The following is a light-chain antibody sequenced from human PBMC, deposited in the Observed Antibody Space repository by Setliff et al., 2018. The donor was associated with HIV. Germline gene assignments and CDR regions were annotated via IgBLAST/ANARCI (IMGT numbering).Light chain of an antibody. CDR2: DVT. V-gene: IGLV2-11*01. Sequence: QSALTQPASVSGSPGQSIAISCTGTTNDVGAYNYVSWYQQHPGKAPKLIIYDVTKRPSGVPDRFSGSKSGDTASLTISGLRSEDEADYYCCSYAGSYSYIFGSGTKVTVL. J-gene: IGLJ1*01. CDR3: CSYAGSYSYI. CDR1: TNDVGAYNY.